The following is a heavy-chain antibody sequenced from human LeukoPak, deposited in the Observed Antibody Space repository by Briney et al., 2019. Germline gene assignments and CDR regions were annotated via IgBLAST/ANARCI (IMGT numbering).Heavy chain of an antibody. D-gene: IGHD2-21*02. Sequence: GESLKISCKGSGYSFTSYWIGWVRQMPGKGLEWMGIIYPGDSDTRYSPPFQGQVTISADKSISTAYLQWSSLKASDTAMYYCARHVIACGGDCYSYYYYYMDVWGKGTTVTVSS. J-gene: IGHJ6*03. CDR2: IYPGDSDT. CDR3: ARHVIACGGDCYSYYYYYMDV. CDR1: GYSFTSYW. V-gene: IGHV5-51*01.